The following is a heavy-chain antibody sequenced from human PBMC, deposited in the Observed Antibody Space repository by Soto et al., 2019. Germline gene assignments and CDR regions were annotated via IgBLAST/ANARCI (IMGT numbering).Heavy chain of an antibody. CDR1: GYTFTSYG. J-gene: IGHJ5*02. V-gene: IGHV1-18*01. D-gene: IGHD2-15*01. CDR2: ISAYNGNT. CDR3: ARDPSPRYCSGGSCHGVMNWLDP. Sequence: ASVKVSCKASGYTFTSYGISWVRQAPGQGLEWVGWISAYNGNTNYAQKLQGRVTMTTDTSTSTAYMELRSLRSDDTAVYYCARDPSPRYCSGGSCHGVMNWLDPWGQGTLVTVSS.